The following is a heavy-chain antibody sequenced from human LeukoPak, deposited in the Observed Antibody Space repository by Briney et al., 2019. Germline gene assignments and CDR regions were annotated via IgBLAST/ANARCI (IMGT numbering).Heavy chain of an antibody. Sequence: GGSLRLSCVDSGFTFSRYHMAWVRQAPGKGLEWVANIKPDGSEKYYVDSVKGRFIISRDNAQNSLFLQMNSLRAEDTAIYYCAGDSGGIYLHDWGQGTLVTVSS. V-gene: IGHV3-7*01. CDR2: IKPDGSEK. CDR1: GFTFSRYH. CDR3: AGDSGGIYLHD. J-gene: IGHJ4*02.